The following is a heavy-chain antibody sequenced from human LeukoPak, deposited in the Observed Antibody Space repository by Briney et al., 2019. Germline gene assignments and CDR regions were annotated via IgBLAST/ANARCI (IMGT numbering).Heavy chain of an antibody. CDR2: ITGSGGNT. Sequence: GGSLRLSCAASGFTFSNYAMSWVRQAPGKGLEWVSAITGSGGNTYYADSVKGRFTISRDNSKNTVFLQMNSLRAEDTAVYYCAKWGDYDVLTGHYVSDYWGQGTLVTVSS. V-gene: IGHV3-23*01. D-gene: IGHD3-9*01. CDR3: AKWGDYDVLTGHYVSDY. CDR1: GFTFSNYA. J-gene: IGHJ4*02.